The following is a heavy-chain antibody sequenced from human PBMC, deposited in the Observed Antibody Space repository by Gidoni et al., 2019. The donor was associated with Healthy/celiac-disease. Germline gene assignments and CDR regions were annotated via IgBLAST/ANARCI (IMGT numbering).Heavy chain of an antibody. CDR1: GYTFTSYG. D-gene: IGHD2-2*01. Sequence: QVQLVQSGAEVKKPGASVKVSCKASGYTFTSYGISRVRQAPGQGLEWMGWISAYNGNTNHAQKLQGRVTMTTVTSTSTAYMELRSLRSDDTSVYYCSREGVVPAASMYSSRSNWFDPWGQGTLVTVSS. CDR3: SREGVVPAASMYSSRSNWFDP. J-gene: IGHJ5*02. V-gene: IGHV1-18*01. CDR2: ISAYNGNT.